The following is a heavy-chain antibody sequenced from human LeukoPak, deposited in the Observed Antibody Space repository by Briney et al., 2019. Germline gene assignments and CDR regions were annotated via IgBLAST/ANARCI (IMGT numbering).Heavy chain of an antibody. J-gene: IGHJ5*02. V-gene: IGHV3-33*01. CDR2: IWYDGSKK. CDR1: GXTFSRYG. CDR3: ARGCGGDCYGWLDP. D-gene: IGHD2-21*02. Sequence: GGSLRLSCVASGXTFSRYGMHWVRQAPGKGLEWVAVIWYDGSKKYYADSVKGRFTISRDNSNTLYLQMNILRAEDTAVYYCARGCGGDCYGWLDPWGQGTLVTVSS.